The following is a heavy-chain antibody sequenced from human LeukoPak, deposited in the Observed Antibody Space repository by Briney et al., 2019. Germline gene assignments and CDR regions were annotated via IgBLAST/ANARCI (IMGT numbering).Heavy chain of an antibody. CDR1: GGTFSSYA. D-gene: IGHD5-18*01. CDR2: IIPVLGIA. V-gene: IGHV1-69*04. CDR3: ARVDSSLCLGY. Sequence: GASVKVSCKASGGTFSSYAISWVRQAPGQGLEWMGRIIPVLGIANYAQKFQGRVTITADKSTSTAYMELSSLRSEDTAVYYCARVDSSLCLGYWGQGTLVTVSS. J-gene: IGHJ4*02.